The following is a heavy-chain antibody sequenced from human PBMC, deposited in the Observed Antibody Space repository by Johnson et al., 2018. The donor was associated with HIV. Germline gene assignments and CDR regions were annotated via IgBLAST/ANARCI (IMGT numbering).Heavy chain of an antibody. D-gene: IGHD2-21*02. CDR1: GFTFSSYA. CDR3: AREPMDCGGDCWGVFDL. V-gene: IGHV3-23*04. Sequence: MQLVESGGGLVQPGGSLRLSCAASGFTFSSYAMSWVRQAPGKGPAWVSAIRCSGGYTYYADSVQGPFTLLRDNSTNTLYLQMNSLRAEDTALYYCAREPMDCGGDCWGVFDLWGQGTMVTVSS. J-gene: IGHJ3*01. CDR2: IRCSGGYT.